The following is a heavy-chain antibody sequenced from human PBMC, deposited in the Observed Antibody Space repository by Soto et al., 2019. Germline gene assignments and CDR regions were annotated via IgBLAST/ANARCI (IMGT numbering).Heavy chain of an antibody. J-gene: IGHJ4*02. CDR3: ARHLGYYDY. CDR1: GYSFSTYW. Sequence: GESLKISFKGFGYSFSTYWIAWVRQMPGKGLEWVGIIFPGDSDTRYSPSFQGQVTISADKSITTAYLQWSSLKASDTAMYYCARHLGYYDYWGQGTLVTVSS. V-gene: IGHV5-51*01. CDR2: IFPGDSDT. D-gene: IGHD3-22*01.